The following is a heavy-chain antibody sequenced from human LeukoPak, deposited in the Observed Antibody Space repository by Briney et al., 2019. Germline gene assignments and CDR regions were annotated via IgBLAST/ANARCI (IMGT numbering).Heavy chain of an antibody. J-gene: IGHJ5*02. Sequence: SETLSLTCTVSGGSMSSYYWSWIRQPPGKGLEWLGYIYYSGSTNYNPSLKSRVTISVDTSKNQFSLKLSSVTAADTAVYYCARDQVPYDSSGYYSPWGQGTLVTVSS. CDR2: IYYSGST. D-gene: IGHD3-22*01. CDR1: GGSMSSYY. V-gene: IGHV4-59*01. CDR3: ARDQVPYDSSGYYSP.